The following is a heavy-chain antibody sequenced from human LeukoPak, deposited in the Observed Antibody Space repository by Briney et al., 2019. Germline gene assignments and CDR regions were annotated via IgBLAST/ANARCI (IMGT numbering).Heavy chain of an antibody. Sequence: GGTLRLPCATSGFTFDDYAMHWVRQAPGKGLEWVSLISVDGGSRNYADSVKGRFTISRDNSKNSLYMQMNSLRSEDTALYYCAKAVTTLSPYFDYWGQGTLVTVSS. CDR3: AKAVTTLSPYFDY. CDR2: ISVDGGSR. CDR1: GFTFDDYA. D-gene: IGHD6-19*01. J-gene: IGHJ4*02. V-gene: IGHV3-43*02.